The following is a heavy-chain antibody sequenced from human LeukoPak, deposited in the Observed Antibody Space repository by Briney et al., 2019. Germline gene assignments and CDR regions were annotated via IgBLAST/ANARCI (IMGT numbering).Heavy chain of an antibody. CDR3: ARDRGKDSTDWYNWYDP. J-gene: IGHJ5*02. D-gene: IGHD2/OR15-2a*01. V-gene: IGHV3-23*01. CDR2: IGGSGGTT. Sequence: GGSLRLSCAGSGFTFNHYAMNWVRQAPGLGLEGLAGIGGSGGTTYYADSVKGRFIISRDNSKNTLYLEMNSLTVEDTATYYCARDRGKDSTDWYNWYDPWGQGTLVTVSS. CDR1: GFTFNHYA.